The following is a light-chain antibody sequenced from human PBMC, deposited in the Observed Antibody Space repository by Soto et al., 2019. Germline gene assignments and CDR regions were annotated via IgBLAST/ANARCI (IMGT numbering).Light chain of an antibody. J-gene: IGLJ3*02. CDR3: CSYAGSNSWV. V-gene: IGLV2-23*01. CDR1: SRDVGSYKL. CDR2: EGS. Sequence: QLVLTQPASVSGSPGQSITISCTGTSRDVGSYKLVSWYQQHPGKAPKLMIYEGSHRPSGVSNRFSVSKSGNTASLTISGLQAEDEADYYCCSYAGSNSWVFGGGTKLTVL.